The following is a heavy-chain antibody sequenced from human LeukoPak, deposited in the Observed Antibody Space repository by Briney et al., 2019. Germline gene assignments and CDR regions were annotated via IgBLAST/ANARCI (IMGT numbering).Heavy chain of an antibody. J-gene: IGHJ4*02. CDR1: GSTFSSYS. V-gene: IGHV3-48*04. CDR2: ISSSSSTI. Sequence: GGSLRLSCAASGSTFSSYSMNWVRQAPGKGLEWVSYISSSSSTIYYADSVKGRFTISRDNAKNSLCLQMNSLRAEDTAVYYCAREGSGQYCSSTSCYEGYFDYWGQGTLVTVSS. D-gene: IGHD2-2*01. CDR3: AREGSGQYCSSTSCYEGYFDY.